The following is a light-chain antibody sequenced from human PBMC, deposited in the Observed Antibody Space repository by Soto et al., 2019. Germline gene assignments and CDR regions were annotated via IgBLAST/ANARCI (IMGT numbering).Light chain of an antibody. CDR3: SSVTSSNTWV. J-gene: IGLJ3*02. CDR1: SSDVGGYNS. CDR2: EVS. Sequence: QSALTQPASVSGSPGQSITISCTGSSSDVGGYNSVCWHQQHPGKVPKLMIYEVSKRPSGVSDRFSASKSGNTASLTISGLQADDEADYYCSSVTSSNTWVFGGGTKLTVL. V-gene: IGLV2-14*01.